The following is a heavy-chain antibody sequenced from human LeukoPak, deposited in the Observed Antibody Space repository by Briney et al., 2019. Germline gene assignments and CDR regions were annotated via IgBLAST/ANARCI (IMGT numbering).Heavy chain of an antibody. J-gene: IGHJ5*02. D-gene: IGHD2-2*01. CDR1: GFNFSSYV. CDR2: INGCGGST. V-gene: IGHV3-23*01. CDR3: AKGGYCSSTSCYVGWFDP. Sequence: GGSLRLSCAASGFNFSSYVMNWVRQAPGKGLEWVSVINGCGGSTYYADSVKGRFTISRDNSKNTLFLQMNSLRAEDTAVYYCAKGGYCSSTSCYVGWFDPWGQGTLVTVSS.